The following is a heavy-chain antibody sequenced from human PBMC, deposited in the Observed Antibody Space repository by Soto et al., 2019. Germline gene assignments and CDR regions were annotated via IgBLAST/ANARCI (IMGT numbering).Heavy chain of an antibody. CDR2: IIPIFGTA. CDR3: ARDGGRHSGGIDY. J-gene: IGHJ4*02. D-gene: IGHD1-26*01. CDR1: GGTFSSYS. Sequence: QVQLVQSGAEVKKPGSSVKFSCKASGGTFSSYSINWVRQAPGQGLEWMGEIIPIFGTANYAQKFRGRVTITADEATSTAYMELSSLRSEDTAVYYCARDGGRHSGGIDYWGQGTLVTVSS. V-gene: IGHV1-69*01.